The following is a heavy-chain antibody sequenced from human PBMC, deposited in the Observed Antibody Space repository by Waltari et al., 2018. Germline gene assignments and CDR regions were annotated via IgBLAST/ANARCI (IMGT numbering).Heavy chain of an antibody. CDR1: GGFISSSNW. D-gene: IGHD6-6*01. CDR2: IHHSGST. Sequence: QVQLQESGPGLVKPSGTLSLTCAVSGGFISSSNWWSWVRQPPGKGLEWIGEIHHSGSTNYNPSLKSRVTISVDKSKNQFSLKLSSVTAADTAVYYCARLVQGSSSSADYYYGMDVWGQGTTVTVSS. CDR3: ARLVQGSSSSADYYYGMDV. V-gene: IGHV4-4*02. J-gene: IGHJ6*02.